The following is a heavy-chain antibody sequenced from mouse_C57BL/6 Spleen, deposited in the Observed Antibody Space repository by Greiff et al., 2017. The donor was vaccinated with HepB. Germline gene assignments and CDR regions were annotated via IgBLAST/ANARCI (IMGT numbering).Heavy chain of an antibody. Sequence: VKLQESGPGLVAPSQSLSITCTVSGFSLTSYAISWVRQPPGKGLEWLGVIWTGGGTNYNSALKSRLSISKDNSKSQVFLKMNSLQTDDTARYYCARKEDYYGSSYGFAYWGQGTLVTVSA. CDR1: GFSLTSYA. D-gene: IGHD1-1*01. J-gene: IGHJ3*01. CDR2: IWTGGGT. CDR3: ARKEDYYGSSYGFAY. V-gene: IGHV2-9-1*01.